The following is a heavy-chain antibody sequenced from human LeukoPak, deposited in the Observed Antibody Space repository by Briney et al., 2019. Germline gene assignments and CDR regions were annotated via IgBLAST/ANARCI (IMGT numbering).Heavy chain of an antibody. Sequence: GQSLNISCKGSGYGFTSYWIGWVRQMSEQGLELMAITYPGDSDTRYSPSFQGQVTITADKSISTAYLQWSSLKASDTAMYYCARHCYSTNCYDWGQGTLVTVSS. CDR2: TYPGDSDT. J-gene: IGHJ4*02. V-gene: IGHV5-51*01. CDR1: GYGFTSYW. CDR3: ARHCYSTNCYD. D-gene: IGHD2-2*01.